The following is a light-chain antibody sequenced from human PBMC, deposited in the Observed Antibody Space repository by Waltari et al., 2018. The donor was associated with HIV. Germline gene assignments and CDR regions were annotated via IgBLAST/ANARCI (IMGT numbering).Light chain of an antibody. CDR3: QSADSSGNWL. V-gene: IGLV3-25*03. CDR2: KDT. Sequence: SYELTQPPSVSVSPGQTARITCSGDALSKQYAYWYQQKPVQAPVVVIYKDTRKSSGIPERLSGSNSVTTVTLTISGVQAEDEADYYCQSADSSGNWLFGGGTKLTVV. J-gene: IGLJ3*02. CDR1: ALSKQY.